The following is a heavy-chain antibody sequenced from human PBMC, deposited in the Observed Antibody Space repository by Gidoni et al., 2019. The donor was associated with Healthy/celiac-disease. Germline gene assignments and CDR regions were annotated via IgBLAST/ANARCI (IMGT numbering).Heavy chain of an antibody. J-gene: IGHJ6*03. CDR3: ARGRESIRFLDSVYYMDV. V-gene: IGHV3-74*01. CDR1: GFTFSSYW. CDR2: INSDGSST. D-gene: IGHD3-3*01. Sequence: RLSCAASGFTFSSYWMHWVRQAQGKGLVWVSRINSDGSSTSYADSVKGRFTISRDNAKNTLYLQMNSLRAEDTAVYYCARGRESIRFLDSVYYMDVWGKGTTVTVSS.